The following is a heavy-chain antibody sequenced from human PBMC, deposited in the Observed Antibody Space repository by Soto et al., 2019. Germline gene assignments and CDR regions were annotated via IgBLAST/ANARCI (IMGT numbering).Heavy chain of an antibody. Sequence: GGSLRPSCAASGFTFSIYAMTWVRQAPGKGLEWVSSMSRNGDNTYYADSVKGRFTISRDNSKNTLYLQMNSLRAEDTAIYYCAKDESNSNPLYYFDFWGPGTLVTVSS. D-gene: IGHD3-22*01. CDR1: GFTFSIYA. J-gene: IGHJ4*02. CDR2: MSRNGDNT. V-gene: IGHV3-23*01. CDR3: AKDESNSNPLYYFDF.